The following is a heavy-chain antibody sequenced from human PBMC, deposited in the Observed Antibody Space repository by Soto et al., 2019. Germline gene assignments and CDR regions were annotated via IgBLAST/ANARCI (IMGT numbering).Heavy chain of an antibody. J-gene: IGHJ5*02. V-gene: IGHV4-39*01. CDR1: GGSISSSSYY. D-gene: IGHD3-10*01. CDR2: IYYSGST. CDR3: AARRGLTMVRGVTNNWFDP. Sequence: SQTLSLTCTVSGGSISSSSYYWGWIRQPPGKGLEWIGSIYYSGSTYYNPSLKSRVTISVDTSKNQFSLKLSSVTAADTAVYYCAARRGLTMVRGVTNNWFDPWGQGTLVTVSS.